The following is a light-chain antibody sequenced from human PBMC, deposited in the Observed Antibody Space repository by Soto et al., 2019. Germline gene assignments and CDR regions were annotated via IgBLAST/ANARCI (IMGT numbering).Light chain of an antibody. CDR2: DIS. CDR1: QSVSSN. Sequence: ETVMTHSPATLSVSPGERATLSCRASQSVSSNLAWYQQKPGQPPRLLIYDISTRATGIPTRFSGSGSGTEFTLTISSLQSEDFAVYYCQQYNSWPLTFGGGTKVDIK. J-gene: IGKJ4*01. CDR3: QQYNSWPLT. V-gene: IGKV3D-15*01.